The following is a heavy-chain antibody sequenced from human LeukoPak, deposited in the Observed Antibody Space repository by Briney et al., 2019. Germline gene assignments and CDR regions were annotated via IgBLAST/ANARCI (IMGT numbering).Heavy chain of an antibody. Sequence: SETLSLTCTVSGGSISSGGYYWSWIRQPPGKGLEWIGYVYHSGSTYYNPSLKSRVTISVDRSKNQFSLKLNSVTAADTAVYYCAREGVGYYDSSGYYWFLDYWGQGTLVTVSS. CDR3: AREGVGYYDSSGYYWFLDY. D-gene: IGHD3-22*01. J-gene: IGHJ4*02. CDR1: GGSISSGGYY. CDR2: VYHSGST. V-gene: IGHV4-30-2*01.